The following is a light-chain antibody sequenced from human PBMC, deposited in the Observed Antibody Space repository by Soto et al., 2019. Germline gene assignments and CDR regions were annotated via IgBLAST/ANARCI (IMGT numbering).Light chain of an antibody. CDR3: QQYGSSSIT. CDR1: QSVSSSY. V-gene: IGKV3-20*01. Sequence: EIVLTQSPGTLSLSPGERATLSCRASQSVSSSYLAWYQQKPGQAPRLLIYGASSRATGIPDRFSGSGSGTDFTLTISRLEPEDFAVYYCQQYGSSSITFGQGTDWRL. J-gene: IGKJ5*01. CDR2: GAS.